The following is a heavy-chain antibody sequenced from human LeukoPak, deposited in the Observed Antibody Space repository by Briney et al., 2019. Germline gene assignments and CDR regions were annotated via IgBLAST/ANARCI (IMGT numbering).Heavy chain of an antibody. Sequence: PGWSLRLSCATSACTVSSNYMSWVRQAPRKGMETVSAIYSGGSTYYADSVKGRFTISRDNSKNTLYLQMNSLRAEDTAVYYCARQERDKWELVLNAFDIWGQGTMVTVSS. CDR1: ACTVSSNY. V-gene: IGHV3-66*04. CDR2: IYSGGST. CDR3: ARQERDKWELVLNAFDI. D-gene: IGHD1-26*01. J-gene: IGHJ3*02.